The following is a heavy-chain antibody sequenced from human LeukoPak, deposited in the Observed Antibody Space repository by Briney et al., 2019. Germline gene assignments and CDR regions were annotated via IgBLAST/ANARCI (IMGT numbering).Heavy chain of an antibody. Sequence: ASVKVSCKASGYTFTSYYMHWVRQAPGQGLEWMGIINPSGGSTSYAQKFQGRVSLTRDTSATTAYMELSSLTSEDTAVYYCARGPRAAADDYWGQGTLVIVPS. D-gene: IGHD6-13*01. J-gene: IGHJ4*02. CDR2: INPSGGST. V-gene: IGHV1-46*01. CDR3: ARGPRAAADDY. CDR1: GYTFTSYY.